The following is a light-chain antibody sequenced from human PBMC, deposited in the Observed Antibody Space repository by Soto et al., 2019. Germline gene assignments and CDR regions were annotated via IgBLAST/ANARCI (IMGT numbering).Light chain of an antibody. Sequence: DIQMNQSPSSLSASLGDRVIITCRASRDIVTSLNWYQHHPGKVPKILIYAASALQRGVPSRFSCSGSGTEFNLTISSLHPEDFATYYCQQSYSSRTFGQGTTVDIK. CDR3: QQSYSSRT. CDR2: AAS. J-gene: IGKJ1*01. CDR1: RDIVTS. V-gene: IGKV1-39*01.